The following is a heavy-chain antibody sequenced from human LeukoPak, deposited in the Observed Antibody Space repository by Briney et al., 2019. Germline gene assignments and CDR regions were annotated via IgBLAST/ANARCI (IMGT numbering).Heavy chain of an antibody. J-gene: IGHJ1*01. CDR2: IDTSGST. Sequence: SETLSLTCTVSGDSIRSDTYYWSWIRQPAGKGLEWIGRIDTSGSTNYNPSLKSRVTISVDTSKDQFSLKLSSVTAADTAVYYCARHGGYSSSPEYFQHWAQGTLVTVSS. D-gene: IGHD6-13*01. CDR3: ARHGGYSSSPEYFQH. CDR1: GDSIRSDTYY. V-gene: IGHV4-61*02.